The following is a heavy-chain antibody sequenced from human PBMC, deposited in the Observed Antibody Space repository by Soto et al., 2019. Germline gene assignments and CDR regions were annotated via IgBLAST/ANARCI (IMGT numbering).Heavy chain of an antibody. Sequence: QVQLQQWGAGLLKPSETLSLTCAVYGGSFSGYYWSWIRQPPGKGLEWIGEITHSGGTNYNPSLKSPVTLSVATSKSQFSLKLSSVTAADTAVYYCARDVMANNRYHWYFDLWGRGTLVTVSS. CDR3: ARDVMANNRYHWYFDL. CDR2: ITHSGGT. J-gene: IGHJ2*01. CDR1: GGSFSGYY. D-gene: IGHD2-8*01. V-gene: IGHV4-34*01.